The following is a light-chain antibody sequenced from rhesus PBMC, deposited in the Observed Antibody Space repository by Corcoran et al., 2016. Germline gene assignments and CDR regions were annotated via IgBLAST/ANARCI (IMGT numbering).Light chain of an antibody. CDR1: QSISSW. V-gene: IGKV1-22*01. Sequence: DIQMTQSPSSLSASVGDTVTITCRASQSISSWLAWYQQKPGKAPKLLIYKASTWQSGVPERFSGSGSGTDFPLTISSLQSEAFATYYCQQYSSSLTFGPGTKLDIK. CDR3: QQYSSSLT. CDR2: KAS. J-gene: IGKJ3*01.